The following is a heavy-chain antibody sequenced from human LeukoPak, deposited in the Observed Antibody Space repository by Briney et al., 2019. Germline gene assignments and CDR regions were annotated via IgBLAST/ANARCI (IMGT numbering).Heavy chain of an antibody. CDR2: IYYSGST. Sequence: SETLSLTCTVSGYSISSGYYWGWIRQPPGKGLEWIGSIYYSGSTYYNPSLKSRVTISVDTSKNQFSLKLSSVTAADTAVYYCARGLKSRWFDPWGQGTLVTVSS. V-gene: IGHV4-38-2*02. D-gene: IGHD3-22*01. J-gene: IGHJ5*02. CDR1: GYSISSGYY. CDR3: ARGLKSRWFDP.